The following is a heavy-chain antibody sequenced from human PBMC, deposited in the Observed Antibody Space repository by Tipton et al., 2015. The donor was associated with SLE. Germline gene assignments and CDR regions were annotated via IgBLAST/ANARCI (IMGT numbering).Heavy chain of an antibody. D-gene: IGHD6-13*01. CDR1: GGSISSHY. V-gene: IGHV4-59*11. CDR2: IYYSGST. CDR3: ARGLGAAAGDY. J-gene: IGHJ4*02. Sequence: TLSLTCTVSGGSISSHYWSWIRQPPGKGLEWIGYIYYSGSTFYNPSLKSRVTISVDTSKNQFSLKLSSVTAADTAVYYCARGLGAAAGDYWGQGTLVTVSS.